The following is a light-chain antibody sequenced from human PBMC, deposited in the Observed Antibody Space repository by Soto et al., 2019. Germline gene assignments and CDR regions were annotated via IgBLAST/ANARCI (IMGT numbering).Light chain of an antibody. CDR1: RSDIGGYNY. J-gene: IGLJ1*01. V-gene: IGLV2-14*03. Sequence: QSVLTQPASVSGSPGQSITISCIGTRSDIGGYNYVSWHQQHPGKAPKLMIYDAYERPLGVSNRFSGSKSGNTASLTISGLQNEDEADYYCSSYTSSSTFVFGTGSQVTVL. CDR3: SSYTSSSTFV. CDR2: DAY.